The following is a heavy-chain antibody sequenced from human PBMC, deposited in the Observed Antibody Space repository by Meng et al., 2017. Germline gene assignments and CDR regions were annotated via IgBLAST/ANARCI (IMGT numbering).Heavy chain of an antibody. CDR3: ARVQVGSGSYYGYYYGMDV. J-gene: IGHJ6*01. Sequence: SETLSLTCTVSGYSISSGYYWGWIRQPPGKGLEWIGSIYHSGSTYYNPSLKSRVTISVDTSKNQFSLKLSSVTAADTAVYYCARVQVGSGSYYGYYYGMDVWGQGTTVTGSS. V-gene: IGHV4-38-2*02. CDR1: GYSISSGYY. D-gene: IGHD1-26*01. CDR2: IYHSGST.